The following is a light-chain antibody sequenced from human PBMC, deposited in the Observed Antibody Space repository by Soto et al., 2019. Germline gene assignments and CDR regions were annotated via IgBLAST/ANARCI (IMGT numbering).Light chain of an antibody. CDR2: EVT. V-gene: IGLV2-23*02. J-gene: IGLJ1*01. Sequence: QSALTQPASVSGSPGQSITISCTGSHSDIGNYNIVSWYQQHPDKAPQPILYEVTKRPAGASNRLSGSKYGNTAPLTISGLQAEDEGDYHCCSYAGSNVVVFGTGTKVTVL. CDR3: CSYAGSNVVV. CDR1: HSDIGNYNI.